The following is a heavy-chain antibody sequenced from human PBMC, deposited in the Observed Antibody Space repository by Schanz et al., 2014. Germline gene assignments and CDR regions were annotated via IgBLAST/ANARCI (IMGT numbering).Heavy chain of an antibody. Sequence: EGQLAESGGGLVQPGGSLRLSCAVSGFTVSSNHMSWVRQAPGKGLEWVSVIYSGIGAYYADSVKDRFTVSRDNSKNTLYLQMNSLRAEDTAVYYCARANSRRKINFDYWGRGTLVTVSS. V-gene: IGHV3-66*01. CDR2: IYSGIGA. CDR1: GFTVSSNH. D-gene: IGHD2-21*01. J-gene: IGHJ4*02. CDR3: ARANSRRKINFDY.